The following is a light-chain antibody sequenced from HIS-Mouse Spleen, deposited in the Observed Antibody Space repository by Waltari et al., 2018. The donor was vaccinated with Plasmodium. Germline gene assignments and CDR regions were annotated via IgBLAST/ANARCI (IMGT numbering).Light chain of an antibody. CDR2: KAS. V-gene: IGKV1-5*03. J-gene: IGKJ1*01. Sequence: DLQMTPSPSTLSASVGERVTITCRASQSISSWLAWYHQKPGKAPKLLIYKASSLESGVPSRFSGSGSGTEFTLTISSLQPDDFATYYCQQYNSYSWTFGQGTKVEIK. CDR3: QQYNSYSWT. CDR1: QSISSW.